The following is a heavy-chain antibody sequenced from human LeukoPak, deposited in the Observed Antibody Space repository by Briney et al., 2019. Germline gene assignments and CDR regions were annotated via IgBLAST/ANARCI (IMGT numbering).Heavy chain of an antibody. CDR2: IYYSGST. CDR1: GGSLSSFY. Sequence: SETLSLTCTVSGGSLSSFYRSWIRQPPGKGLEWIGYIYYSGSTNYNPSLKSRVTISVDTSKNQFSLKLSSVTAADTAVYYCARSLSGTSSDYWGQGTLVTVSS. D-gene: IGHD2-2*01. J-gene: IGHJ4*02. V-gene: IGHV4-59*01. CDR3: ARSLSGTSSDY.